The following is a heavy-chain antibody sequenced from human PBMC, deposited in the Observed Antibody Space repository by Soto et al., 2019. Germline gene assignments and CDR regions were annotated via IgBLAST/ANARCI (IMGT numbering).Heavy chain of an antibody. D-gene: IGHD3-3*01. CDR3: ARFITIFGVVINDDY. CDR1: GYTFTNYA. V-gene: IGHV1-3*01. J-gene: IGHJ4*02. CDR2: LNPGNGNT. Sequence: GASVKVSCKASGYTFTNYAIHWVRQAPGQRLEWMGWLNPGNGNTKYPQKFQGRVTITRDTSASTAYMFLSSLRSEDTAVYYCARFITIFGVVINDDYWGQGTLVTVSS.